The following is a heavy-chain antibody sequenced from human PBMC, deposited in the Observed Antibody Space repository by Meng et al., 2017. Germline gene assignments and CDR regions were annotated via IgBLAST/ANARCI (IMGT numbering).Heavy chain of an antibody. J-gene: IGHJ4*02. Sequence: QAQLVQSGAEVKTPGASVKVSCKASGYTFTGYYMHWVRQAPGQGLEWMGRINPNSGGTNYAQKFQGRVTMTRDTSISTAYMELSRLRSDDTAVYYCARSIVATMVFDYWGQGTLVTVSS. V-gene: IGHV1-2*06. CDR3: ARSIVATMVFDY. CDR1: GYTFTGYY. D-gene: IGHD5-12*01. CDR2: INPNSGGT.